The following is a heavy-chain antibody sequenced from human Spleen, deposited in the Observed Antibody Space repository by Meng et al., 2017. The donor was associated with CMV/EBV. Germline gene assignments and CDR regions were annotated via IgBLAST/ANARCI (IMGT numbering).Heavy chain of an antibody. D-gene: IGHD2-2*01. CDR1: GFTFTNYW. V-gene: IGHV3-74*01. CDR3: AKDWAGYCSSTSCQSRMNYFDY. J-gene: IGHJ4*02. Sequence: GESLKISCAASGFTFTNYWMHWVRRAPGKGLVWVSRINTDGSTTGYADSVKGRFTISRDNSKNTLYLQMNSLRAEDTAVYYCAKDWAGYCSSTSCQSRMNYFDYWGQGTLVTVSS. CDR2: INTDGSTT.